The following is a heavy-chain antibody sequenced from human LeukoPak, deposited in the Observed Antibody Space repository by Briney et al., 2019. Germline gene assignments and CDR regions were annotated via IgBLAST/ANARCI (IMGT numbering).Heavy chain of an antibody. D-gene: IGHD5-18*01. CDR1: GFSFSSYW. Sequence: PGGSLRLSCAASGFSFSSYWMHWVRQAPGKGLVWVSRINSDGSSTSYADSVKGRFTISRDNAKNTLYLQMNSLRAEDTAVYYCAGGGYSSGPFDYWGQGTLVTVSS. V-gene: IGHV3-74*01. CDR2: INSDGSST. J-gene: IGHJ4*02. CDR3: AGGGYSSGPFDY.